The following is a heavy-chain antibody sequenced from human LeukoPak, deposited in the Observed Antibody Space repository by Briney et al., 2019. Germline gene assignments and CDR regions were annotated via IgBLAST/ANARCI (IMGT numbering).Heavy chain of an antibody. Sequence: ASVKVSCKASGYTFTSYDINWVRQATGQALEWMGWMNPNSCNTGYAQKFQGRVTMTRNTSISTAYMELSSLRPEDTAVYYCARGPLENDYWGQGTLVTVSS. J-gene: IGHJ4*02. V-gene: IGHV1-8*01. CDR3: ARGPLENDY. CDR2: MNPNSCNT. CDR1: GYTFTSYD.